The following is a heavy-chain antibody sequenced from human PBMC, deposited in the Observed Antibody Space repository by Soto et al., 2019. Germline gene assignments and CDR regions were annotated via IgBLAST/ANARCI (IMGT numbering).Heavy chain of an antibody. Sequence: QVQLVESGGGVVQPGRSLRLSCAASGFTFSSYGIHWVRQAPGKGLEWVAVIWYDGSNKYYADYVKGRFTLSRDNSKNTLYLQMNRLRAEDTAVYYCARDWKILTCQGGMDVWGQGTTGTVSS. V-gene: IGHV3-33*01. CDR1: GFTFSSYG. D-gene: IGHD3-9*01. CDR3: ARDWKILTCQGGMDV. CDR2: IWYDGSNK. J-gene: IGHJ6*02.